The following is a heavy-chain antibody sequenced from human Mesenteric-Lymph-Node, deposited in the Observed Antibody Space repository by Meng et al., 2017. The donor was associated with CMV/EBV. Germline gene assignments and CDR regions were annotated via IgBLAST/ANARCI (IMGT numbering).Heavy chain of an antibody. D-gene: IGHD3-3*01. CDR2: IRYDGRDT. CDR1: GFTFSSYG. Sequence: GGSLRLSCAASGFTFSSYGMHWVRQAPGKGLEWVSFIRYDGRDTYYAGSVKGRFTISRDNSKNTLDLQMSSLKAEDTAIYYCVKDYEFWAAYLGYYFDYWGQGTLVTVSS. J-gene: IGHJ4*02. V-gene: IGHV3-30*02. CDR3: VKDYEFWAAYLGYYFDY.